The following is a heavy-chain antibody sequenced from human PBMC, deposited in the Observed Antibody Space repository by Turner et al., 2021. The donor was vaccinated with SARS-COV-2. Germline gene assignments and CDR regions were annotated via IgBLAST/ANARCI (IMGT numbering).Heavy chain of an antibody. Sequence: EVQLVESGGGLVKPGGSLRLSCAASGFTFSSYNMNWVRQAPGKGLEWVSSISSSRSYIYYADSGKGRFTISRDNAKNSLYLQMNSLRAEDTAVYYCARDRIVRNWNDVPKQTYGMDVWGQGTTVTVSS. CDR1: GFTFSSYN. D-gene: IGHD1-20*01. V-gene: IGHV3-21*01. J-gene: IGHJ6*02. CDR3: ARDRIVRNWNDVPKQTYGMDV. CDR2: ISSSRSYI.